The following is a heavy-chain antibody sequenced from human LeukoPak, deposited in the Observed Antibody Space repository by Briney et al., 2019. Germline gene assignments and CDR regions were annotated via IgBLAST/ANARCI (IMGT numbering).Heavy chain of an antibody. V-gene: IGHV3-30*02. J-gene: IGHJ4*02. CDR2: IRSDGSNI. Sequence: GRSLTLSWAAAGLTLSTYDMHWVRQAPGKGLEWVAFIRSDGSNIYYADSVKGRFTISRDNSKNPLYLQMNSLRAEDTAVYYCAKGPGITMVRGELAYWGQGPLVTVSS. D-gene: IGHD3-10*01. CDR3: AKGPGITMVRGELAY. CDR1: GLTLSTYD.